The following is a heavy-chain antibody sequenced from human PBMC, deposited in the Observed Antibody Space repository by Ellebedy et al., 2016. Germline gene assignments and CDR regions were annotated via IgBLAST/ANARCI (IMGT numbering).Heavy chain of an antibody. CDR2: LSGSGPKT. CDR1: GFTFKTYA. J-gene: IGHJ2*01. CDR3: AKHETDGDYYFDL. Sequence: GESLKISXAAPGFTFKTYAMGWVRQAPGEGLEWVSTLSGSGPKTYYADSVQGRFTISRDNSKSTLYLQMNSLRAEDTAVYYCAKHETDGDYYFDLWGRGTLVTVSS. D-gene: IGHD2-21*01. V-gene: IGHV3-23*01.